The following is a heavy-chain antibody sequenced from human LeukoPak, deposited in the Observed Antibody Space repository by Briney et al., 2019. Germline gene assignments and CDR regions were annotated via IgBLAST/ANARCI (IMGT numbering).Heavy chain of an antibody. CDR2: IIPIFGTA. V-gene: IGHV1-69*13. D-gene: IGHD2-2*01. Sequence: SVKVSCKASGGAFSSYAISWVRQAPGQGLEWMGGIIPIFGTANYAQKFQGRVTITADESTSTAYMELSSLRSEDTAVYYCARDSRGVFSYDIVVVPAAVYYGMDVWGQGTTVTVSS. J-gene: IGHJ6*02. CDR3: ARDSRGVFSYDIVVVPAAVYYGMDV. CDR1: GGAFSSYA.